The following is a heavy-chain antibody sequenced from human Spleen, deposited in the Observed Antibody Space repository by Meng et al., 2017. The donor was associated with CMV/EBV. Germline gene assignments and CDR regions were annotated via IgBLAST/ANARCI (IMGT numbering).Heavy chain of an antibody. D-gene: IGHD6-6*01. Sequence: GESLKISCVASGVTFSNHGMHWVRQAPGKGLEWVTFIQYDGSDKYYADSVKGRFTISRDNSKNTVYLQMNSLRAEDTAVYYCAKDQGSSFGDWFDPWGQGTLVTVSS. V-gene: IGHV3-30*02. CDR3: AKDQGSSFGDWFDP. J-gene: IGHJ5*02. CDR1: GVTFSNHG. CDR2: IQYDGSDK.